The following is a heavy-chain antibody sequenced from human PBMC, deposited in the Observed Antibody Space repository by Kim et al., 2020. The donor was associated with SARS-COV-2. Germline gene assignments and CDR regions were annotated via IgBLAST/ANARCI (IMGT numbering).Heavy chain of an antibody. J-gene: IGHJ4*02. D-gene: IGHD6-19*01. CDR3: ARDSSADYFDY. CDR2: NK. Sequence: NKSYADSVKGRFTISRDNSKNTLYLQMNSLRAEDTAVYYCARDSSADYFDYWGQGTLVTVSS. V-gene: IGHV3-33*01.